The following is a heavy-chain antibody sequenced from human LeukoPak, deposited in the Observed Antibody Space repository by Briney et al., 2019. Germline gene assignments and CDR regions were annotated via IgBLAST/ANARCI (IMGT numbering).Heavy chain of an antibody. CDR1: GFTFSSYW. CDR2: ITSDGSST. D-gene: IGHD3-16*01. Sequence: GGSLRLSCAASGFTFSSYWMHWVRQAPGEGLVWVARITSDGSSTSHADSVKGRFTISRDNAKNTLYLQMNSLRAEDTAVYYWARDYAVGESFDIWGQGTLVTVSS. CDR3: ARDYAVGESFDI. V-gene: IGHV3-74*01. J-gene: IGHJ3*02.